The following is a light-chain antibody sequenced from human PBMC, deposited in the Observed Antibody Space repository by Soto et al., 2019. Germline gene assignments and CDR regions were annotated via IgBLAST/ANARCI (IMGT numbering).Light chain of an antibody. CDR1: SSDVGGYNY. CDR2: DVS. Sequence: QSALTQPRSVSGSPGQSVTISCTGTSSDVGGYNYVSWYQQHPGKAPKLMIYDVSKRPSWVPDRFAGSKSVNSASLTISGLHAEDEADYYCCSYAGSYTYVFGTGAKLTVL. CDR3: CSYAGSYTYV. V-gene: IGLV2-11*01. J-gene: IGLJ1*01.